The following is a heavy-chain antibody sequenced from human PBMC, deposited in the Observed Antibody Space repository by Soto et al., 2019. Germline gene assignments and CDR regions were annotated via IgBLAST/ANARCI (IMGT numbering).Heavy chain of an antibody. CDR1: GFRFSGYG. CDR2: IWYDGSNE. D-gene: IGHD5-18*01. J-gene: IGHJ4*02. V-gene: IGHV3-33*01. Sequence: QVQLVESGGGVVQPGRSLRLSCAVSGFRFSGYGMHWIRQARGKGLEWVAVIWYDGSNENYADSVKGRFTISRDNSKNTLYLQMNSLRAEDTAVYYCARAGGYNYAEQTFDYWGQGALVTVSS. CDR3: ARAGGYNYAEQTFDY.